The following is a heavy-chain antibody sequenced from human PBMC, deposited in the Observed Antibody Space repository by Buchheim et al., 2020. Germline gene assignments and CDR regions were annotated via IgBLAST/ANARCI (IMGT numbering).Heavy chain of an antibody. CDR3: ARIRYSSSWYYFDY. CDR2: IYCSGST. V-gene: IGHV4-59*08. Sequence: QVQLQESGPGLVKPSETLSLTCTVSGGSISSYYWNWIRQPPGKGLEWIGYIYCSGSTNYNPSLKSRVTISVDTSRNQFSLKLSSVTAADTAVYYCARIRYSSSWYYFDYWGQGTL. J-gene: IGHJ4*02. D-gene: IGHD6-13*01. CDR1: GGSISSYY.